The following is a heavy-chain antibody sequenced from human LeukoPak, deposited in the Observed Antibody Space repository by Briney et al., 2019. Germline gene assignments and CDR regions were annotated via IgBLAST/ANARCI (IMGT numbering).Heavy chain of an antibody. CDR2: ISWNSGSI. Sequence: PGGSLRLSCAASGFTFDDYAMHWVRQAPGKGLEWVSGISWNSGSIGYADSVKGRFTISRDNSKNTLYLQMNSLRAEDTAVYYCAKALFYDSSGYYTSDAFDIWGQGTMVTVSS. V-gene: IGHV3-9*01. D-gene: IGHD3-22*01. CDR1: GFTFDDYA. J-gene: IGHJ3*02. CDR3: AKALFYDSSGYYTSDAFDI.